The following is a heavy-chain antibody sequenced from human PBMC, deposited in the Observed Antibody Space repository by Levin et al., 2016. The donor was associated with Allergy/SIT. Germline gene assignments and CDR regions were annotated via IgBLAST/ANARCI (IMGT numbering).Heavy chain of an antibody. CDR1: GFTFSSYA. J-gene: IGHJ4*02. V-gene: IGHV3-23*01. D-gene: IGHD6-13*01. Sequence: GESLKISCAASGFTFSSYAMSWVRQAPGKGLEWVSAISGSGGSTYYADSVKGRFTISRDNSKNTLYLQMNSLRAEDTAVYYCANGSTRDIAAAGPVDYWGQGTLVTVSS. CDR2: ISGSGGST. CDR3: ANGSTRDIAAAGPVDY.